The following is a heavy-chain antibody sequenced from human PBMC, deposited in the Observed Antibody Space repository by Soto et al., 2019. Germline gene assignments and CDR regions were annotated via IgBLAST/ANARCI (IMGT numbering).Heavy chain of an antibody. Sequence: GGSLRLSCAASGFTFSSYAMSWVRQAPGKGLEWVSAISGSGGSTYYADSVKGRFTISRDNSKNTLYLQMNSLRAEDTAVYYCAKSAKPVYGSGSYIGYWGQGTLVTVSS. D-gene: IGHD3-10*01. V-gene: IGHV3-23*01. J-gene: IGHJ4*02. CDR3: AKSAKPVYGSGSYIGY. CDR2: ISGSGGST. CDR1: GFTFSSYA.